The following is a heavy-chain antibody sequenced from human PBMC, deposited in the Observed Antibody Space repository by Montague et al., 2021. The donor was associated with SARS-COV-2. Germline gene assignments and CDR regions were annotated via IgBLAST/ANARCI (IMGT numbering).Heavy chain of an antibody. V-gene: IGHV4-34*01. CDR3: ACGYCSSTTCYRSIHY. CDR2: INHSGGV. CDR1: RGSFSGYY. J-gene: IGHJ4*02. Sequence: SETLSLTCTVHRGSFSGYYWTWIRQPPGKGLEWIGEINHSGGVNYNPSLKSRVTISVDTSKNHFSLKLRSVTAADTAIYYCACGYCSSTTCYRSIHYWGQGTLVAISS. D-gene: IGHD2-2*01.